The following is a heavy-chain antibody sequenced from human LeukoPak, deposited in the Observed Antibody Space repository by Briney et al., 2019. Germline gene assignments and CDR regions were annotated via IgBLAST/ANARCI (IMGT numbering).Heavy chain of an antibody. CDR2: IYPGDSDT. J-gene: IGHJ4*02. Sequence: GESLKISCKGSGYSFTSYWIGWVRQMPGKGLEWMGIIYPGDSDTRYSPSFQGQVTISADKSISTAYLQWSSLKASDTAMYYCARASYDSSGYYLVSSFDYWGQGTLVTVSS. CDR3: ARASYDSSGYYLVSSFDY. D-gene: IGHD3-22*01. CDR1: GYSFTSYW. V-gene: IGHV5-51*01.